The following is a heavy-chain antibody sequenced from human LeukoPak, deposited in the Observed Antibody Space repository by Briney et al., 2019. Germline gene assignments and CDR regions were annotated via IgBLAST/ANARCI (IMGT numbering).Heavy chain of an antibody. D-gene: IGHD5-24*01. Sequence: ASVKVSCTASGGTFISYAISMVRQAPRQGLEWMGRIIPIFGTANYAQKFQGRVTITADESTSTAYMELSSLRSEDTAVYYCARGGGDGYNHDYYYGMDVWGQGTTVTVSS. V-gene: IGHV1-69*13. CDR1: GGTFISYA. CDR2: IIPIFGTA. CDR3: ARGGGDGYNHDYYYGMDV. J-gene: IGHJ6*02.